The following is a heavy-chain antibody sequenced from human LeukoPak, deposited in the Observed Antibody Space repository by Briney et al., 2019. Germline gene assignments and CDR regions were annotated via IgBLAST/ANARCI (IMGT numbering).Heavy chain of an antibody. CDR1: GFTFSSHG. CDR3: AKDDAWLQYGN. CDR2: ISPNGVIT. J-gene: IGHJ4*02. Sequence: GGSLRLSCAASGFTFSSHGMNWVRQAPGKGLEWVSGISPNGVITYYADSVKGRFTISRDNSKGTVSLQMNSLRREDTAVYYCAKDDAWLQYGNWGRGTLVTVSS. V-gene: IGHV3-23*01. D-gene: IGHD5-24*01.